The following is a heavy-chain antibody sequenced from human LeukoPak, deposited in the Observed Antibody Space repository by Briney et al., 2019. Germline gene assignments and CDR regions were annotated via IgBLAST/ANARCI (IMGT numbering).Heavy chain of an antibody. CDR3: ARIYGNSTIADAFDI. Sequence: GGSLRLSCAASGFSVFSNYMTWVRQAPGKGLEWVAVSYRRDTTFYADAVKGRFIISTDSSRKTVYLQMNSLRVDDTAMYYCARIYGNSTIADAFDIWGQGTMVIVSS. CDR1: GFSVFSNY. D-gene: IGHD2-21*01. J-gene: IGHJ3*02. CDR2: SYRRDTT. V-gene: IGHV3-53*01.